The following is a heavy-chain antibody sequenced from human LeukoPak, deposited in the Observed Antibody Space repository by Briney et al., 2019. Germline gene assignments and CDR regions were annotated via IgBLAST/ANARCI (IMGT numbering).Heavy chain of an antibody. V-gene: IGHV1-69*04. J-gene: IGHJ4*02. Sequence: SVKVSCKASGGTFSSYAISWVRQAPGQGLEWMGRIIPILGIANYAQKFQGRVTITADKSTSTAYMELSSLRSEDTAVHYCARRTTVVSPLDYWGQGTLVTVSS. CDR1: GGTFSSYA. CDR3: ARRTTVVSPLDY. CDR2: IIPILGIA. D-gene: IGHD4-23*01.